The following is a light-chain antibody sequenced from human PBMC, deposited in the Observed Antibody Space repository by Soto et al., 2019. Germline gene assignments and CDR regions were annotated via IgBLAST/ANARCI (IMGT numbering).Light chain of an antibody. J-gene: IGKJ2*01. CDR3: QQYSSAPNT. Sequence: DIRMTQSPSSLSAFVGDTVTITCRASQDIIYYLAWYQQKPGKIPKLLIHSASTLQTGVQSRFSGTGSGTVFTLTINNLQHEDVATYYCQQYSSAPNTFGQGSRLEIK. CDR1: QDIIYY. V-gene: IGKV1-27*01. CDR2: SAS.